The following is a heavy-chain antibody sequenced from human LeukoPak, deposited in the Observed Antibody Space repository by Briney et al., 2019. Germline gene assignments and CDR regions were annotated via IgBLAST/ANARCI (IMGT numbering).Heavy chain of an antibody. CDR1: GFNFSTYE. CDR2: ISAIDNTI. V-gene: IGHV3-48*03. CDR3: ARGSEYDVLTGYFPFDS. D-gene: IGHD3-9*01. J-gene: IGHJ4*02. Sequence: GGSLRLSCAASGFNFSTYEMNWVRQAPGKGLEWISYISAIDNTIYYGDSVMGRFTVSSDNAKNSVYLQMNSLGAEDTAVYYCARGSEYDVLTGYFPFDSWGQGTLVTVFS.